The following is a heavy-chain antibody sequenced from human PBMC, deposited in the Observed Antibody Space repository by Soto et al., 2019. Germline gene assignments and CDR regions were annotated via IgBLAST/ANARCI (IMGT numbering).Heavy chain of an antibody. J-gene: IGHJ4*02. D-gene: IGHD3-22*01. Sequence: GESLKISCKGSGYSFFSHWIGWVRQMPGKGLEWVGIIYPADSETRYSPSFQGQVTISVDKSINTAYLQWSSLKASDAAMYYCARRPWLSGYYDYWGQGTLVTVSS. V-gene: IGHV5-51*01. CDR2: IYPADSET. CDR1: GYSFFSHW. CDR3: ARRPWLSGYYDY.